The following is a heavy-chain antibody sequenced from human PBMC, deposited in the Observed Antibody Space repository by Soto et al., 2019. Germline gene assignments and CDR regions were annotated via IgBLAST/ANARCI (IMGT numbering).Heavy chain of an antibody. CDR3: ARSEHIVVVWSYYYYGMDV. CDR2: IIPIFGTA. V-gene: IGHV1-69*01. CDR1: GGTFSSYA. D-gene: IGHD3-22*01. Sequence: KVSCKASGGTFSSYAISWVRQAPGQGLEWMGGIIPIFGTANYAQKFQGRVTITADESTSTAYMELSSLRSEDTAVYYCARSEHIVVVWSYYYYGMDVWGQGTTVTVSS. J-gene: IGHJ6*02.